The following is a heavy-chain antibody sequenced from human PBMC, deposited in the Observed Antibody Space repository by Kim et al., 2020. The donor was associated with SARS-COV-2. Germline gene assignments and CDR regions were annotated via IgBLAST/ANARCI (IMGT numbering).Heavy chain of an antibody. D-gene: IGHD2-15*01. CDR3: ARRSNTVVSLFLDY. J-gene: IGHJ4*02. CDR2: ISYDGSNK. Sequence: GGSLRLSCAASGFTFSSYAMHWVRQAPGKGLEWVAVISYDGSNKYYADSVKGRFTISRDNSKNTLYLQMNSLRAEDTAVYYCARRSNTVVSLFLDYWGQGTLVTVSS. CDR1: GFTFSSYA. V-gene: IGHV3-30*04.